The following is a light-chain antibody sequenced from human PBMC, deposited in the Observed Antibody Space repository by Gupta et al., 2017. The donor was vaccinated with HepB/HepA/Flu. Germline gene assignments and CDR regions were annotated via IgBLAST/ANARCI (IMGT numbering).Light chain of an antibody. CDR3: SSYASISALVV. CDR2: DVS. V-gene: IGLV2-14*03. Sequence: QSALTQPASVSGSPGQSITISCTGTNGDIGGYNYVSWYQQNPGKAPKLMIYDVSTRPSGVSDRFSGSKSGNTASLTISGLQAEGEADYYCSSYASISALVVFGGGTKLTVL. J-gene: IGLJ2*01. CDR1: NGDIGGYNY.